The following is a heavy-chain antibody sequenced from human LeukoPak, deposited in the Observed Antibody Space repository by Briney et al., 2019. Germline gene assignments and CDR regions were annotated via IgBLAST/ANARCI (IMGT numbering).Heavy chain of an antibody. D-gene: IGHD3-10*01. CDR3: ARDRDYYGSGSYYVGRFDP. Sequence: SETLSLTCTVSGGSISNGSYYWSWIRQPAGKGLEWIGYIYYSGSTNYNPSLKSRVTISVDTSKNQFSLKLSSVAAADTAVYYCARDRDYYGSGSYYVGRFDPWGQGTLVTVSS. J-gene: IGHJ5*02. CDR1: GGSISNGSYY. CDR2: IYYSGST. V-gene: IGHV4-61*10.